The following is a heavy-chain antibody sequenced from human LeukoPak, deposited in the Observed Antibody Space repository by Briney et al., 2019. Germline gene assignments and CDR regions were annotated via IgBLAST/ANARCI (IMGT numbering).Heavy chain of an antibody. Sequence: SGTLSLTCGVSGGSVISTNWWTWVRQPPGKGLEWIGEVHLDGRTNYNPSLESRLTISVDLSENHASLKLTSVTAADAAVYYCARREGSLWFHFDYWGQGILVTVSS. CDR3: ARREGSLWFHFDY. CDR1: GGSVISTNW. V-gene: IGHV4-4*02. CDR2: VHLDGRT. J-gene: IGHJ4*02. D-gene: IGHD3-10*01.